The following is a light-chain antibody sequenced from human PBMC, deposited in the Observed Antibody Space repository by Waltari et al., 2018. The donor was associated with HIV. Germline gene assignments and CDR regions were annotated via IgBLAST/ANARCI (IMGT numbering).Light chain of an antibody. J-gene: IGLJ3*02. CDR1: SANIGNT. CDR3: AAWDDILSGWV. CDR2: RDN. Sequence: QSVLTQPPSASGTPGQRVTISCSGSSANIGNTVYWYQQLPGTAPKVLIYRDNQRPSGLPDRFSGSRSGTSASLDVSGLRSEDEATYFCAAWDDILSGWVFGGGTKLTVL. V-gene: IGLV1-47*01.